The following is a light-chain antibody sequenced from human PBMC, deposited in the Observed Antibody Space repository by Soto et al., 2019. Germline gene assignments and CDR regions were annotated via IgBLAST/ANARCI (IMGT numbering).Light chain of an antibody. CDR2: DVT. Sequence: QSALTQPASVSGSPGQSITISCTGTSSDVGGYNYVSWYQQLPGKAPKLMIYDVTNRPSGVSNRFSGSKSGNTASLTISGLQAEDEADYYCSSYTSSSTLVVFGGGTKLTVL. CDR1: SSDVGGYNY. J-gene: IGLJ2*01. CDR3: SSYTSSSTLVV. V-gene: IGLV2-14*01.